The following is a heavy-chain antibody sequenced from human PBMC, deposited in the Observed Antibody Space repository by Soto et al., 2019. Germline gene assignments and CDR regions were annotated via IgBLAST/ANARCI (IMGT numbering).Heavy chain of an antibody. CDR2: ISGSGGST. Sequence: EVQLLESGGGLVQPGGALRLSCAASGSTFSSYAMIWVRQAPVKGLEWVSAISGSGGSTYYADSVKGRFTISRYNSKNTLYLQMNSLRAEDTAVYYCAKTFSSGWYDFDYWGQGTLVTVSS. V-gene: IGHV3-23*01. CDR3: AKTFSSGWYDFDY. D-gene: IGHD6-19*01. J-gene: IGHJ4*02. CDR1: GSTFSSYA.